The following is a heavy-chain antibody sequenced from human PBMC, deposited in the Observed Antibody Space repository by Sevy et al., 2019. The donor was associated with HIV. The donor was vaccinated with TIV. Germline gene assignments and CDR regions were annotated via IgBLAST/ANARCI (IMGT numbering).Heavy chain of an antibody. CDR1: GFTFSNVW. CDR2: IQSKSEGGTT. D-gene: IGHD4-17*01. Sequence: GGSLRLSCAASGFTFSNVWTSWVRQASGKGLEWVGRIQSKSEGGTTDYAAPVKVKFSISRDESSDTQYLQMNSLKTEDTAVYYCTTMMRLYGDPNFWYFDLWGRGTLVTVSS. CDR3: TTMMRLYGDPNFWYFDL. J-gene: IGHJ2*01. V-gene: IGHV3-15*01.